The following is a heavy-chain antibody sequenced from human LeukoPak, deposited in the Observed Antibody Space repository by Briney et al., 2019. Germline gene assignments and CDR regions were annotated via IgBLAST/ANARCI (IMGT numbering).Heavy chain of an antibody. CDR3: AKELLGLDYGDDDAVDRPYYFDY. CDR2: IRYDGSNK. CDR1: GFTFSSYG. V-gene: IGHV3-30*02. D-gene: IGHD4-17*01. Sequence: GGSLRLSCAASGFTFSSYGMHWVRQAPGKGLEWVAFIRYDGSNKYYADSVKGRFTISRDNSKNTLYLQMNSLRAEDTAVYYCAKELLGLDYGDDDAVDRPYYFDYWGQGTLVTVSS. J-gene: IGHJ4*02.